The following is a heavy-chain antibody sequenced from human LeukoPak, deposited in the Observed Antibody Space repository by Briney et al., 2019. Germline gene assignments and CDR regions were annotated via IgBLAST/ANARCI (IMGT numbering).Heavy chain of an antibody. CDR3: ARDFRGDDDAFDI. CDR1: GYTFTSYY. D-gene: IGHD2-21*01. V-gene: IGHV1-2*02. CDR2: INPNSGGT. Sequence: ASVKVSCKASGYTFTSYYMHWVRQAPGQGLEWMGWINPNSGGTNYAQKFQGRVTMTRDTSISTAYMELSRLRSDDTAVYYCARDFRGDDDAFDIWGQGTMVTVSS. J-gene: IGHJ3*02.